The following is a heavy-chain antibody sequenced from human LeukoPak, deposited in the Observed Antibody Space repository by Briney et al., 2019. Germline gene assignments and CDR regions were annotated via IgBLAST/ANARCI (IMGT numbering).Heavy chain of an antibody. V-gene: IGHV3-21*05. D-gene: IGHD3-10*01. Sequence: GGSLRLSCAASGFTFSSYEMNWVRQAPGKGLEWVSYISSSSSYIYYADSVKGRFTISRDNAKNSLYLQMNSLRAEDTAVYYCARALVLLWFGEEDYGMDVWGQGTTVTVSS. J-gene: IGHJ6*02. CDR3: ARALVLLWFGEEDYGMDV. CDR2: ISSSSSYI. CDR1: GFTFSSYE.